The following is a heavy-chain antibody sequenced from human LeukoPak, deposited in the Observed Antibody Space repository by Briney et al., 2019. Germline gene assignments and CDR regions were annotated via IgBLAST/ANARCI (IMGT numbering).Heavy chain of an antibody. Sequence: TLSLTCTVSGVSISSSTYYWAWIRQPPGKALEWLALIYWDDDKRYSPSLKSRLTITKDTSKNQVVLTMTNMDPVDTATYYCAHFGLDTPFDYWGQGTLVTVSS. CDR1: GVSISSSTYY. CDR3: AHFGLDTPFDY. D-gene: IGHD2-15*01. J-gene: IGHJ4*02. V-gene: IGHV2-5*02. CDR2: IYWDDDK.